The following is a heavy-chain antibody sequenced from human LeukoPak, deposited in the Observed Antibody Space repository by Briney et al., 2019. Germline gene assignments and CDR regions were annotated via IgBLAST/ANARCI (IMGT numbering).Heavy chain of an antibody. Sequence: GRSLRLSCAASGFTFDDYAMHWVRQAPVKGLEWVSGISWNSGSIGYADSVKGRFTISRDNSKNTLYLQMNSLRAEDTAVYYCAKAAEYHYDSSGYYFDYWGQGTLVTVSS. CDR1: GFTFDDYA. CDR2: ISWNSGSI. J-gene: IGHJ4*02. CDR3: AKAAEYHYDSSGYYFDY. V-gene: IGHV3-9*01. D-gene: IGHD3-22*01.